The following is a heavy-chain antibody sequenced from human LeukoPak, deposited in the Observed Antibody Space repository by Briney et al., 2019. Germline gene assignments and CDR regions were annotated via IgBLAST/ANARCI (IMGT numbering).Heavy chain of an antibody. CDR3: AKGTKHYYYGMDV. D-gene: IGHD3-3*01. CDR2: ISGSGGST. CDR1: GFTFSSYA. J-gene: IGHJ6*02. V-gene: IGHV3-23*01. Sequence: PGGSLRLSCAASGFTFSSYAMSWVRQAPGKGLEWVSAISGSGGSTYYADSVKGRFIISRDNSKNTLYLQMNSLRAEDTAVYYCAKGTKHYYYGMDVWGQGTTVTVSS.